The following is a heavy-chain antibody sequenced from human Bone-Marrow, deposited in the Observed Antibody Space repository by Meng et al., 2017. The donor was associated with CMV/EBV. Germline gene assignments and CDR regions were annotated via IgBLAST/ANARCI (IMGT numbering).Heavy chain of an antibody. CDR3: ARGDWYYFDY. D-gene: IGHD3-9*01. Sequence: GSLRLSCSVSGGSISSSSYYWGWIRQPPGKGLEWIGSIYYSGSTYYNPSLKGRVTISVDTSNNQFSLKLSSVTAADTAVYYCARGDWYYFDYWGQGTLVTVYS. V-gene: IGHV4-39*07. J-gene: IGHJ4*02. CDR1: GGSISSSSYY. CDR2: IYYSGST.